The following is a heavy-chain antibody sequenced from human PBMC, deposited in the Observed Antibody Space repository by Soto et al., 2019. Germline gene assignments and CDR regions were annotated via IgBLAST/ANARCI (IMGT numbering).Heavy chain of an antibody. CDR2: ISYDGSNK. Sequence: QVQLMESGGGVVQPGRSLRLSCAASGFTFSSYGMHWVRQAPGKGLEWVAVISYDGSNKYYADSVKGRFTISRDNSKNTLYLQMNSLRAEDTAVYYCAKESSLWFGELLSDYYYGMDVWGQGTTVTVSS. CDR3: AKESSLWFGELLSDYYYGMDV. D-gene: IGHD3-10*01. J-gene: IGHJ6*02. V-gene: IGHV3-30*18. CDR1: GFTFSSYG.